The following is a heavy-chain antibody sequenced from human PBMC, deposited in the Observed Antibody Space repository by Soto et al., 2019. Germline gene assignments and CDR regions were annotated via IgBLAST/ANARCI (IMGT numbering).Heavy chain of an antibody. D-gene: IGHD2-8*02. CDR1: GGSISSYY. CDR3: ARDKITGLFDY. Sequence: SETLSLTCTVSGGSISSYYWNWIRQPPGKGLEWIGYIYYSGSTNYNPSLKSRVTISLDTSKNQFSLKLTSVTAADTAVYYCARDKITGLFDYWGQGTLVTVSS. CDR2: IYYSGST. J-gene: IGHJ4*02. V-gene: IGHV4-59*12.